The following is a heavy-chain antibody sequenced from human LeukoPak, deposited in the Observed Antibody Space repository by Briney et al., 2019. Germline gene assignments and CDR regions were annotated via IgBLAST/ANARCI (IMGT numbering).Heavy chain of an antibody. D-gene: IGHD6-19*01. J-gene: IGHJ3*02. CDR3: ARDRRFSSGWPSDAFDI. CDR1: GFTFSSYA. CDR2: ISYDGSNK. V-gene: IGHV3-30-3*01. Sequence: GGSLRLSCAASGFTFSSYAMHWVRQAPGKGLEWVAVISYDGSNKYYADSVKGRFTISRDNSKNTLYLQMNSLRSEDTAVYYCARDRRFSSGWPSDAFDIWGQGTMVTVSS.